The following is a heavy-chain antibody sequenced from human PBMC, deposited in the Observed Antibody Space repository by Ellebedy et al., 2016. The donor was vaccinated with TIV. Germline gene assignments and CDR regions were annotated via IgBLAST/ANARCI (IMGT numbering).Heavy chain of an antibody. D-gene: IGHD2-2*01. Sequence: GGSLRLSXAASGFTFSSYAMHWVRQAPGKGLEWVAVISYDGSNKYYADSVKGRFTISRDNSKNTLYLQMNSLRAEDTAVYYCARDKIVVVPAAKIYYYYGMDVWGQGTTVTVSS. CDR2: ISYDGSNK. CDR1: GFTFSSYA. J-gene: IGHJ6*02. V-gene: IGHV3-30-3*01. CDR3: ARDKIVVVPAAKIYYYYGMDV.